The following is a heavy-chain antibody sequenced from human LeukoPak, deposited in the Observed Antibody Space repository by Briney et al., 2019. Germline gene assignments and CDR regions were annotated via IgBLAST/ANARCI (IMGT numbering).Heavy chain of an antibody. D-gene: IGHD6-13*01. CDR2: IYYSGST. V-gene: IGHV4-39*01. CDR1: GGSISSSSYY. J-gene: IGHJ4*02. CDR3: ARHSSSWYVVDY. Sequence: SETLSPTCTVSGGSISSSSYYWGWIRQPPGEGLEWIGSIYYSGSTYYNPSLKSRVTISVDTSKNQFSLKLSSVTAADTAVYYCARHSSSWYVVDYWGQGTLVTVSS.